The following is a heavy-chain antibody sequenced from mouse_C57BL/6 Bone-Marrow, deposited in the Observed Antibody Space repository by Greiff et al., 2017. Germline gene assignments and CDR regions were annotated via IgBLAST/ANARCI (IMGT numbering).Heavy chain of an antibody. Sequence: EVKLQQSGPELVKPGASVKISCKASGYTFTDYYMNWVKQSHGKSLEWIGDINPNNGGTSYNQKFKGKATLTVDKSSSTAYMELRSLTSEDSAVYYCALIYDGYHWYFDVWGTGTTVTVSS. CDR3: ALIYDGYHWYFDV. D-gene: IGHD2-3*01. J-gene: IGHJ1*03. V-gene: IGHV1-26*01. CDR2: INPNNGGT. CDR1: GYTFTDYY.